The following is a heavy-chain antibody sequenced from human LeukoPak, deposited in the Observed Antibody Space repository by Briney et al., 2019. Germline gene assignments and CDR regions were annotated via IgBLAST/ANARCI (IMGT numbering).Heavy chain of an antibody. Sequence: GGSLRLSCAASGFTFSDYYMSWIRQAPGKGLEWVSYISGSSIYTDYADSVKGRFTISRDNAKNSLYLQMNSLRAEDSAVYYCARKDYSGNSEATDRWGQGTLVTVSS. CDR3: ARKDYSGNSEATDR. D-gene: IGHD4-23*01. CDR1: GFTFSDYY. V-gene: IGHV3-11*03. J-gene: IGHJ5*02. CDR2: ISGSSIYT.